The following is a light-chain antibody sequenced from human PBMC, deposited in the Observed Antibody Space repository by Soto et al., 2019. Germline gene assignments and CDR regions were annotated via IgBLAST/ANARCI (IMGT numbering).Light chain of an antibody. Sequence: QNVSNKLAWYQHKPGQAPRLLISGASTGATGVPPRFSGSVSGTEFTLIVSRLGLSCFAVLYSQGRRYWPSSSFGQGTQLEIK. CDR2: GAS. CDR1: QNVSNK. J-gene: IGKJ2*04. CDR3: QGRRYWPSSS. V-gene: IGKV3-11*01.